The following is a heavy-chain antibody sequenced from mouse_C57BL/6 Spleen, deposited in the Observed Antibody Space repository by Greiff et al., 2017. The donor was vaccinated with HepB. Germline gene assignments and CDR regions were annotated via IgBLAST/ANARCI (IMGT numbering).Heavy chain of an antibody. CDR1: GYTFTSYW. CDR3: ARDDYGNSLGY. CDR2: IDPTDGYT. V-gene: IGHV1-50*01. J-gene: IGHJ2*01. D-gene: IGHD2-1*01. Sequence: QVQLQQPGAELVKPGASVKLSCKASGYTFTSYWMQWVKQRPGQGLEWIGEIDPTDGYTNYNQKFKGKATLTVDTSSSTAYMQLSSLTSEDSAVYYCARDDYGNSLGYWGQGTTLTVSS.